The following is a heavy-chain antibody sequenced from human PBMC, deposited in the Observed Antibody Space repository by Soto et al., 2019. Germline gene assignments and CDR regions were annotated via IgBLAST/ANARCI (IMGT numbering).Heavy chain of an antibody. J-gene: IGHJ4*02. CDR2: INPNSGGT. Sequence: QVQLVQSGAEVKKPGASVKVSCKASGYTFTGYYMHWVRQAPGQGLEWMGWINPNSGGTNYAQKFQGRVTMTRDTSISTAYMELSRLRSDDTAVYYCAAGQLGLGILYYFDNWGQGTLVTVSS. CDR1: GYTFTGYY. CDR3: AAGQLGLGILYYFDN. V-gene: IGHV1-2*02. D-gene: IGHD6-6*01.